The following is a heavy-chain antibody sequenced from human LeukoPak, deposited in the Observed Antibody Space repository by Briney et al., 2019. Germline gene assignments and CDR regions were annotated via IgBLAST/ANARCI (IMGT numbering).Heavy chain of an antibody. D-gene: IGHD3-22*01. J-gene: IGHJ1*01. V-gene: IGHV3-23*01. Sequence: GGSLRLSCAASGFTFSSYAMSWVRQAPGKGLEWVSAISGSGGSTYYADSVKGRFTVSRDNSKNTLYLQMNSLRADDTAVYYCAKSSYYDSSGYYGAEYFQHWGQGTLVTVSS. CDR1: GFTFSSYA. CDR3: AKSSYYDSSGYYGAEYFQH. CDR2: ISGSGGST.